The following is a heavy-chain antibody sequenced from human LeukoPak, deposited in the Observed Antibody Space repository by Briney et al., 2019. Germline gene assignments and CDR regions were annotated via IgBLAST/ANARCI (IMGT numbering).Heavy chain of an antibody. J-gene: IGHJ3*02. Sequence: GSLRLSCAASGFTFSDYYMSWTRQAPGKGLEWVSYISSSGSTIYYADSVKGRFTISRDNAKNSLYLQMNSLRAEDTAVYYCARDIRAGAADAFDIWGQGTMVTVSS. CDR1: GFTFSDYY. CDR3: ARDIRAGAADAFDI. V-gene: IGHV3-11*01. CDR2: ISSSGSTI. D-gene: IGHD6-13*01.